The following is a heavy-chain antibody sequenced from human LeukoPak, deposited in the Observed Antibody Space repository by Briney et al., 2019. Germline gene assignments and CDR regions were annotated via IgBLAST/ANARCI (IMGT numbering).Heavy chain of an antibody. CDR2: IYTSGST. CDR3: AREVCIGGSCSHHLDY. CDR1: GGSINSGSRY. J-gene: IGHJ4*02. V-gene: IGHV4-61*02. D-gene: IGHD2-15*01. Sequence: SSETLSLTCTVSGGSINSGSRYWVWIRQPAGKGLEWIGRIYTSGSTTYNPSLKSRVTISIDTSKNQFSLKLNSVTAADTAGYNWAREVCIGGSCSHHLDYWGQGALVTVSS.